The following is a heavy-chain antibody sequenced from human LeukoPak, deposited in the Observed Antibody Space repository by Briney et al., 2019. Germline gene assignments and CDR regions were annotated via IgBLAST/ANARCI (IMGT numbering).Heavy chain of an antibody. CDR1: GGSISSYY. CDR3: ARAAYCGGDCYYYFDY. D-gene: IGHD2-21*02. J-gene: IGHJ4*02. V-gene: IGHV4-59*01. CDR2: LYYSGNT. Sequence: PSETLSLTCTFSGGSISSYYWHWIRQPPGKGLEWIGYLYYSGNTYYNPSLTSRVTMSVDTSKNQFSLKLSSVTAADTAVYFCARAAYCGGDCYYYFDYWGQGTLVTVSS.